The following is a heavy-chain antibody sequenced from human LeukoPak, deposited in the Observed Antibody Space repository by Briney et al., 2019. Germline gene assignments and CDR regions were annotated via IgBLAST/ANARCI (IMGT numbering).Heavy chain of an antibody. CDR3: ADHDYGVPFDP. V-gene: IGHV4-61*02. D-gene: IGHD4-17*01. CDR2: VHSTGRS. J-gene: IGHJ5*02. CDR1: GVSVSSGTYY. Sequence: PSQTLSLTCTVSGVSVSSGTYYWSWIRQSAGKGLEWIGRVHSTGRSNYSPSLESRVSISVDTSKNQFSLKLSSVTAADTAVYYCADHDYGVPFDPWGQGTLVTVSS.